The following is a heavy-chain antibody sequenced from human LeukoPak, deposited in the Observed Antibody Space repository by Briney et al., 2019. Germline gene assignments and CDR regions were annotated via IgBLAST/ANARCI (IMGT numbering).Heavy chain of an antibody. D-gene: IGHD5-24*01. V-gene: IGHV4-39*01. CDR3: ARPIESLYFDY. Sequence: SETLSLTCTVSGGSLSSTKYYWGWIRQPPGKGLEWIGSIYYSGSTYYNPSLKSRVTISVDTSKNQFSLKLSSVTAADTAVYYCARPIESLYFDYWGQGTLVTVSS. J-gene: IGHJ4*02. CDR1: GGSLSSTKYY. CDR2: IYYSGST.